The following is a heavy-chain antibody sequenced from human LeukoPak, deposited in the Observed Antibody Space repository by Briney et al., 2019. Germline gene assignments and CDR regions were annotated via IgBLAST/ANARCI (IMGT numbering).Heavy chain of an antibody. CDR3: AMRPPVVPAENWFDP. CDR2: ISGSGGST. D-gene: IGHD2-2*01. Sequence: GGSLRLSCAAPGFTFSTYAMSWVRQAPGKGLEWVSGISGSGGSTYYADSVKGGVTLSRDNSKRTLCLHMSRLRAPDTAACYCAMRPPVVPAENWFDPWGQGTLVTVSS. CDR1: GFTFSTYA. J-gene: IGHJ5*02. V-gene: IGHV3-23*01.